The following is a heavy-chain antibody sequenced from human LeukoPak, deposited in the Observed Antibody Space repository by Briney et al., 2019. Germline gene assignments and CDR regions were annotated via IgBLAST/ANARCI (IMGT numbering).Heavy chain of an antibody. Sequence: PGGSLRLSCAASGFTFSTYSMNWVRQAPGKGLEWVSYISTSSGTMYYADSVKGRFTISRDNAQNSLYLQMNSLTAEDTAVYYCAREGSAADDFDYWGQGTLATVSS. J-gene: IGHJ4*01. CDR3: AREGSAADDFDY. D-gene: IGHD2-2*01. CDR2: ISTSSGTM. V-gene: IGHV3-48*04. CDR1: GFTFSTYS.